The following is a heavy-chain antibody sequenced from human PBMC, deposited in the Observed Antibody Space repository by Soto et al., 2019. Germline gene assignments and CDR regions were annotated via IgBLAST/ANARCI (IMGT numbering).Heavy chain of an antibody. CDR3: ARDPGQDEAMDY. CDR2: ISGSGGST. V-gene: IGHV3-23*01. Sequence: ETLSLTCAVSGVSLSNYAVTWVRQAPGKGLEWVSTISGSGGSTYYADSVKGRFTISRDNSKNTLYLQMNSLTADDTAVYYCARDPGQDEAMDYWGQGTLVTVSS. J-gene: IGHJ4*02. CDR1: GVSLSNYA.